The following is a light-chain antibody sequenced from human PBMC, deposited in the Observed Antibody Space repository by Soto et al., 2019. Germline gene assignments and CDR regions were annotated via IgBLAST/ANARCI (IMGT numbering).Light chain of an antibody. V-gene: IGLV2-14*01. Sequence: QSGLTQPASVPGSPGQSITISCTGTRNDIGTYTYVSWYQHHPGKAPKLLIYEVSDRPSGVSNRFSGSKSGNTASLTISGLQAEDEADYYCSSYTNSIAVFGGGTKLTVL. J-gene: IGLJ3*02. CDR3: SSYTNSIAV. CDR1: RNDIGTYTY. CDR2: EVS.